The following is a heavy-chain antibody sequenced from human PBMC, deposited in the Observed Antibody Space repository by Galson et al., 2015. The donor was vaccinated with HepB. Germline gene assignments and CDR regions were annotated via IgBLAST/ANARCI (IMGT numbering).Heavy chain of an antibody. CDR1: GYTLTDLS. D-gene: IGHD4-17*01. Sequence: SVKVSCKVSGYTLTDLSMHWVRQAPGKGLEWTGGFDPEDGETIYAQKFQGRVTMTEDTSTDTAYMELSSLRSEDTAVYYCATNDYGDYEEGAFDIWGQGTMVTVSS. J-gene: IGHJ3*02. CDR2: FDPEDGET. CDR3: ATNDYGDYEEGAFDI. V-gene: IGHV1-24*01.